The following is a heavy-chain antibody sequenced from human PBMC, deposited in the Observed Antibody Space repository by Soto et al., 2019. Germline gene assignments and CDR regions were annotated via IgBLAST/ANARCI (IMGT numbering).Heavy chain of an antibody. CDR2: IYPGDSDT. D-gene: IGHD2-21*01. Sequence: GESLKISCKASGYNFATYWLGLVRQMPGKGLEWMGIIYPGDSDTMYSPSFQGQVIISADLSSTTTHLQWRSLKASDTAIYYCARQHGVDPAYGWIDPWGQGTLVTVSS. V-gene: IGHV5-51*01. J-gene: IGHJ5*02. CDR1: GYNFATYW. CDR3: ARQHGVDPAYGWIDP.